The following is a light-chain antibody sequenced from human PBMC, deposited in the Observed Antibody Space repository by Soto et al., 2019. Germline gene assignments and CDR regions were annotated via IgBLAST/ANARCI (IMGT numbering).Light chain of an antibody. CDR1: SXDVGGYNH. CDR2: DVS. J-gene: IGLJ1*01. V-gene: IGLV2-11*01. CDR3: CSHAGSSVV. Sequence: QSALTQPRSVSGSPGQSVTISCTGTSXDVGGYNHVSWYQQHPGKAPKLIIYDVSTRPSGVPDRFSGSKSGNTASLTISGLQAEDEADYYCCSHAGSSVVFGTGTKVTVL.